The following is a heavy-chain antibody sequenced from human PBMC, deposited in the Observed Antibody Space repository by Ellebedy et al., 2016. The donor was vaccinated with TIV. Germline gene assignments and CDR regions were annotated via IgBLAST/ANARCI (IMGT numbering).Heavy chain of an antibody. Sequence: GESLKISCAASGITFSSYWMSWVRQAPGKGLEWVANVNQDGSWKNYANSVKGSLTISRDNAKNSLYLQMNSLRVEDTAVYYCAKEAVSRGDYWGQGTLVTVSS. CDR1: GITFSSYW. CDR2: VNQDGSWK. J-gene: IGHJ4*02. CDR3: AKEAVSRGDY. V-gene: IGHV3-7*04. D-gene: IGHD3-3*02.